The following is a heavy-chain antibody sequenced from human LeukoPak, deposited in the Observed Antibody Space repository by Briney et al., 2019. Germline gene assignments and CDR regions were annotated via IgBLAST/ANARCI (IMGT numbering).Heavy chain of an antibody. CDR3: ARFAAGGSYYYYMDV. Sequence: GGSLRLSCAASGFTVNNNHMNWVRQAPGKGLEWVSVIGTAGDTYYPGSVKGRFTISRENAKNSLYLQMNSLRADDTAVYYCARFAAGGSYYYYMDVWGKGTTVTVSS. CDR2: IGTAGDT. J-gene: IGHJ6*03. V-gene: IGHV3-13*01. D-gene: IGHD6-25*01. CDR1: GFTVNNNH.